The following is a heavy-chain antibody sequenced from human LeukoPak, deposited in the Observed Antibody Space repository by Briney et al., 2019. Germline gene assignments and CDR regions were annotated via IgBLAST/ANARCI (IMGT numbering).Heavy chain of an antibody. D-gene: IGHD3-10*01. V-gene: IGHV4-4*02. J-gene: IGHJ6*04. CDR2: IYHSGST. CDR1: GVSISSSNW. Sequence: SETLSLTCAVSGVSISSSNWWSWVRQPPVKGLGWIGEIYHSGSTNYNPSLKSRVTISVDKSKNQFSLKLSSVPAADTAVYYCAKAVVPMVRGVIIPYYYYGMDVWGKGTTVTVSS. CDR3: AKAVVPMVRGVIIPYYYYGMDV.